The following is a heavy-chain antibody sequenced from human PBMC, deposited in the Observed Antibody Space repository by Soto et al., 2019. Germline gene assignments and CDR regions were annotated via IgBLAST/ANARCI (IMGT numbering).Heavy chain of an antibody. V-gene: IGHV1-69*13. CDR3: ARGSVPSPYYDFWDGYFRYDY. Sequence: GASVKVSCKASGGTFSSYAISWVRQAPGQGLEWMGGIIPIFGTANYAQKFQGRVTITADESTSTAYMELSSLRSEDTAVYYCARGSVPSPYYDFWDGYFRYDYSGQGTPDSGSS. D-gene: IGHD3-3*01. CDR2: IIPIFGTA. J-gene: IGHJ4*02. CDR1: GGTFSSYA.